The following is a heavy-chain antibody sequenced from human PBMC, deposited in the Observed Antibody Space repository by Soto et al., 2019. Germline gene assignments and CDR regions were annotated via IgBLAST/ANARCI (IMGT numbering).Heavy chain of an antibody. V-gene: IGHV1-24*01. Sequence: ASVKVSCKVSGYTLTELSMHWVRQAPGKGLEWMGGFDPEDGETIYAQKFQGRVTMTEDTSTDTAYMELSSLRSEDTAVYYCANLPLTGRYSYFDYWGQGTLVTVSS. J-gene: IGHJ4*02. D-gene: IGHD1-26*01. CDR1: GYTLTELS. CDR2: FDPEDGET. CDR3: ANLPLTGRYSYFDY.